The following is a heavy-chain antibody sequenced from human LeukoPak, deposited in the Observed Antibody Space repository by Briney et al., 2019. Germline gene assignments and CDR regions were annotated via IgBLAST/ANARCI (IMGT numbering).Heavy chain of an antibody. CDR1: GDSTIYNY. V-gene: IGHV4-4*07. CDR2: IFSDGKI. Sequence: SETLSLTCSVSGDSTIYNYWSWIRQPAGKGLEWIGRIFSDGKINYSPSLESRVTMSVDNAKNQFSLRLSPVTAADTAVYYCARGPGVFGRIWYMDVWGQGTTVSVSS. J-gene: IGHJ6*03. CDR3: ARGPGVFGRIWYMDV. D-gene: IGHD3-3*01.